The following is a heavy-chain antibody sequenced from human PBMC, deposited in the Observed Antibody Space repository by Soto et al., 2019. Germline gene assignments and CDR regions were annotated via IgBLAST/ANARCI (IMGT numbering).Heavy chain of an antibody. CDR3: AIGDSRTHFDY. D-gene: IGHD2-21*02. V-gene: IGHV5-10-1*01. CDR2: IDPSDSYI. CDR1: GYSFTSYW. J-gene: IGHJ4*02. Sequence: GESLKISCKASGYSFTSYWISWVRQMPGKGLEWMGRIDPSDSYIDYSPSFQGHVTIAVDKSTTTAYLQWSSLKASDTAIYYCAIGDSRTHFDYWGQGTLVTVSS.